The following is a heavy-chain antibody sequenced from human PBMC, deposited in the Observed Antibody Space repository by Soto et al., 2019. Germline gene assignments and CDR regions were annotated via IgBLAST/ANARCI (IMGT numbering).Heavy chain of an antibody. D-gene: IGHD2-15*01. V-gene: IGHV1-69*01. Sequence: QVQLVQSGAEVKKLGSSVKVSCKASGGTFSSYAISWVRQAPGQGLEWMGGIIPIFGTANYAQKFQGRVTITADESTSTAYMELSSLRSEDTAVYYCARHSSATPEDIVVVVAAHPSVYYYYGMDVWGQGTTVTVSS. J-gene: IGHJ6*02. CDR3: ARHSSATPEDIVVVVAAHPSVYYYYGMDV. CDR2: IIPIFGTA. CDR1: GGTFSSYA.